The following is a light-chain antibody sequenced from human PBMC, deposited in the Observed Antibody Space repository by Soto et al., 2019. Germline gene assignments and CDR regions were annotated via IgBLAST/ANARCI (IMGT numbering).Light chain of an antibody. CDR2: DAS. CDR3: QQFNV. Sequence: AIQLTQSPSSLSASVGDRVTITCRASQGIGSALAWYQQKPGRAPKLLIYDASSLESGVPSRFSGSGSGTDFTLTISSLQPEDFATYFGQQFNVFGGGTKVDIK. J-gene: IGKJ4*01. V-gene: IGKV1-13*02. CDR1: QGIGSA.